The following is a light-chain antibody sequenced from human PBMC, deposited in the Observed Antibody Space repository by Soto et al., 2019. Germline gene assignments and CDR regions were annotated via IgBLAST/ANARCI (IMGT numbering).Light chain of an antibody. CDR2: TSS. Sequence: IQMTQSPSSLSTSVGDRVTITCRASQGIGNYLAWYQQRPGKVPTLLIYTSSTLQSGVPPRFSGSGSGTDFTLTISSLQPEDVATYYCQKHDSAPLTFGGGTKVEIK. CDR1: QGIGNY. J-gene: IGKJ4*01. CDR3: QKHDSAPLT. V-gene: IGKV1-27*01.